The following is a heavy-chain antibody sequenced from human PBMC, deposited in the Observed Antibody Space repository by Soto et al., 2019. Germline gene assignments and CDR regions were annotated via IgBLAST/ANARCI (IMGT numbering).Heavy chain of an antibody. CDR3: SRGGGGGHFDH. CDR2: ISPRTTYK. CDR1: GFTFSDHY. Sequence: QVQLVESGGGLVKPGGSLRLSCASSGFTFSDHYMSWIRRSPGKGLEFLSYISPRTTYKNYADSVKGRFTISRDNAKNSLYLHLNSLRAEETAIYSCSRGGGGGHFDHWGQGTFVAVSS. D-gene: IGHD2-21*01. J-gene: IGHJ4*02. V-gene: IGHV3-11*06.